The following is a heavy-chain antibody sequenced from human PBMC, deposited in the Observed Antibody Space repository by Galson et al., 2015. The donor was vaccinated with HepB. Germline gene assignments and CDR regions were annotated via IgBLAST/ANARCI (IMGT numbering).Heavy chain of an antibody. D-gene: IGHD2-21*01. CDR3: ARDVGIGLGWNNWFDP. V-gene: IGHV3-33*01. Sequence: LRLSCAASGFIFNNYGMHWVRQAPGKGLEWVAVIWYDGSNKYYVDSVKGRFTISRDNSKNTLYLQMNSLRDEDTAVYYCARDVGIGLGWNNWFDPWGQGSQVIVSS. CDR2: IWYDGSNK. J-gene: IGHJ5*02. CDR1: GFIFNNYG.